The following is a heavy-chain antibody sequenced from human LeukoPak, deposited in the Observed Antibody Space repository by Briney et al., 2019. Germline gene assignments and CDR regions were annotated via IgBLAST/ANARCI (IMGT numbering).Heavy chain of an antibody. J-gene: IGHJ4*02. Sequence: PGGSLRLSCAASGFTFSTYWMTWVRQAPGKGLEWVANMKRDGSEVYYANSVKGHFTISRDNAKNSLYLQMNSLGAEDTAVYYCARYTEYYFDYWGQGTLVTVSS. CDR3: ARYTEYYFDY. CDR1: GFTFSTYW. V-gene: IGHV3-7*01. CDR2: MKRDGSEV. D-gene: IGHD2-2*02.